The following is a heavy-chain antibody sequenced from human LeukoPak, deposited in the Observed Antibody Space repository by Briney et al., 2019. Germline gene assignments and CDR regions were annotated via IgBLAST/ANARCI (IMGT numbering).Heavy chain of an antibody. CDR1: GFIFGNHA. D-gene: IGHD2-2*01. J-gene: IGHJ4*02. V-gene: IGHV3-23*01. Sequence: GGSLRLSCAASGFIFGNHAMSWVRQAPGKGLEWVSTISGSGGSTYYAESVKGRCTFSRDNSKDTLYLQLNSLRVEDTAVYYCAKEGGYCSSSSCSDYFDYWGQGSLVTVSS. CDR3: AKEGGYCSSSSCSDYFDY. CDR2: ISGSGGST.